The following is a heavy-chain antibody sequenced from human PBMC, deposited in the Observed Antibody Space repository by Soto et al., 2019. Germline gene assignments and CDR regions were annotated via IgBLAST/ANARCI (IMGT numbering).Heavy chain of an antibody. CDR1: GGSISSGGYS. D-gene: IGHD3-9*01. CDR2: IYHSGST. Sequence: SETLSLSCAVSGGSISSGGYSWSWIRQPPGKGLEWIGYIYHSGSTYYNPSLKSRVTISVDRSKNQFSLKLSSVTAADTAVYYCARGSGYFDWLLFDYWGQGTLVTVSS. V-gene: IGHV4-30-2*01. J-gene: IGHJ4*02. CDR3: ARGSGYFDWLLFDY.